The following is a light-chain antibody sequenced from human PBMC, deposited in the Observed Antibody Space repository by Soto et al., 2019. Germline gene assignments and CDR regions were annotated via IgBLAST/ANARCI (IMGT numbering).Light chain of an antibody. CDR3: QSYDSSLSGVV. J-gene: IGLJ2*01. Sequence: QLVLTQPPSVSGAPGQRVTISCTGSSSNIGAGSDVQWYQQLPGTAPKLLIYAKSNRPSGVPDRFSGSKSGTSASLAITGLQAEDEADYYCQSYDSSLSGVVFGGGTQLTVL. V-gene: IGLV1-40*01. CDR2: AKS. CDR1: SSNIGAGSD.